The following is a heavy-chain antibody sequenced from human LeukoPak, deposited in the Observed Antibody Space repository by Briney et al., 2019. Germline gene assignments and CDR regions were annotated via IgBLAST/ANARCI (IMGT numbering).Heavy chain of an antibody. CDR2: INPNSGGT. V-gene: IGHV1-2*02. CDR3: AKGGDYYDSSGYYDDAFDI. CDR1: GYTFTGYY. J-gene: IGHJ3*02. D-gene: IGHD3-22*01. Sequence: ASVKVFCKASGYTFTGYYMHWVRQAPGQGLEWMGWINPNSGGTNYAQKFQGRVTMTRDTSISTAYMELSRLRSDDTAVYYCAKGGDYYDSSGYYDDAFDIWGQGTMVTVSS.